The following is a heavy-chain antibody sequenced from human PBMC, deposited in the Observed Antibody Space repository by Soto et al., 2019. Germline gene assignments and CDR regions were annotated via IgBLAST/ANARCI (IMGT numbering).Heavy chain of an antibody. CDR2: INPNSGGT. J-gene: IGHJ4*02. CDR3: ARAVYSSNWYLQ. CDR1: GYSFTNND. Sequence: GASVKVSCKASGYSFTNNDVTWVRQATGQGLEWMGWINPNSGGTNYAQKFQGRVTMTRDTSISTAYMELSRLRSDDTAVYYCARAVYSSNWYLQWGQGTLVTVSS. D-gene: IGHD6-13*01. V-gene: IGHV1-2*02.